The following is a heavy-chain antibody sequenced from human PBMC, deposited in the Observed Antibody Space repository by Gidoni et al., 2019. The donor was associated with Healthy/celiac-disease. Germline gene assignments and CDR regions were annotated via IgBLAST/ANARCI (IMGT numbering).Heavy chain of an antibody. Sequence: QVQLVESGGGVVQPGRSLRLSCSASGFTLSSYAMHWVRQAPGKGLEWVAVISYDGSNKYYADSVKGRFTISRDNSKNTLYLQMNSLRAEDTAVYYCARDRCSSTSCYHDYWGQGTLVTVSS. CDR2: ISYDGSNK. V-gene: IGHV3-30-3*01. CDR3: ARDRCSSTSCYHDY. CDR1: GFTLSSYA. J-gene: IGHJ4*02. D-gene: IGHD2-2*01.